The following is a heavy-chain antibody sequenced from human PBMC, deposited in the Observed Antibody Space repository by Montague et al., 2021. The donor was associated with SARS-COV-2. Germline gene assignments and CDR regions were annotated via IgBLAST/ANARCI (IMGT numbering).Heavy chain of an antibody. J-gene: IGHJ3*01. CDR2: IYSDGST. Sequence: SLRISCRASGFTVSSNWMTWVRQTPGKGLEWVSVIYSDGSTYYADAVEGRFTISRDNSKNTLYLQMNSLRVEDTAVFYCARVATIFVRRLIGDAFDVWGQGTTVTVSS. V-gene: IGHV3-53*01. CDR3: ARVATIFVRRLIGDAFDV. D-gene: IGHD3-10*01. CDR1: GFTVSSNW.